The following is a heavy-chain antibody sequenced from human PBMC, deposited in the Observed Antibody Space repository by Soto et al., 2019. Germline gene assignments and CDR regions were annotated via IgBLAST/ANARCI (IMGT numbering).Heavy chain of an antibody. D-gene: IGHD2-15*01. Sequence: SETLSLTCAVSGGSISSSNWWSWVRQPPGKGLEWIGEIYHSGSTNYNPSLKSRVTVSVDTSKNQFSLKLSSVTAADTAVYYCARDIRCSGGSCYNYYGMDVWGQGTTVTVSS. CDR3: ARDIRCSGGSCYNYYGMDV. J-gene: IGHJ6*02. CDR1: GGSISSSNW. V-gene: IGHV4-4*02. CDR2: IYHSGST.